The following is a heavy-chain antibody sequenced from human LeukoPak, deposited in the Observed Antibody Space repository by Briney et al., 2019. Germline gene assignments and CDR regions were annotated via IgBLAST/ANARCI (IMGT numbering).Heavy chain of an antibody. V-gene: IGHV3-74*01. CDR1: GFTFSSYW. CDR2: INSDGSST. Sequence: GGSLRLSCAASGFTFSSYWMHWVRQAPGKGLVWVSRINSDGSSTSYADSVKGRFTISRDNAKNTLYRQMNSLRAEDTAVYYCTRVMADIVVVPAAMLYYYYMDVWGKGTTVTVSS. D-gene: IGHD2-2*01. J-gene: IGHJ6*03. CDR3: TRVMADIVVVPAAMLYYYYMDV.